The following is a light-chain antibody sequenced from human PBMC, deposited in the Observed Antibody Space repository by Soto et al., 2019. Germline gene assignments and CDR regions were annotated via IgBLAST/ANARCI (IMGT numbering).Light chain of an antibody. CDR3: QQYNSYLWT. J-gene: IGKJ1*01. Sequence: DIQITQSPSTLSASVGDRVTITCRASQSISSWLAWYQQKPGKAPKLLIYDASSLESGVPSRFSGSGSGTEFTLTISSLQPDDFATYYCQQYNSYLWTCGQGTKVDIK. CDR1: QSISSW. V-gene: IGKV1-5*01. CDR2: DAS.